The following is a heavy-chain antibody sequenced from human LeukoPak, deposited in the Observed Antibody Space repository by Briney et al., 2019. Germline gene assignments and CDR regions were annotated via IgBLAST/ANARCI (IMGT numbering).Heavy chain of an antibody. CDR3: ARHHTYYYDSSGYYASYYFDY. Sequence: SETLSLTCTVSGGSISSYYWSEIRHPPGKGLDWMGYIYYIGSTNYNPSLKSRVTISVDTSKNQFSLKLSSVTAADTAVYYCARHHTYYYDSSGYYASYYFDYWGQGTLVTVSS. V-gene: IGHV4-59*08. CDR1: GGSISSYY. D-gene: IGHD3-22*01. J-gene: IGHJ4*02. CDR2: IYYIGST.